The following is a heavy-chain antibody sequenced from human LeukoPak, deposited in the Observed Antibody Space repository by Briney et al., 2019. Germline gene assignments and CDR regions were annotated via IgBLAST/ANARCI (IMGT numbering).Heavy chain of an antibody. D-gene: IGHD1-20*01. CDR3: ARHSSPITRALDY. CDR2: IKQDGSEK. J-gene: IGHJ4*02. Sequence: GGSLRLSCAASGFTFSSYWMSWVRQAPGKGLEWVANIKQDGSEKYYVDSVKGRFTISRDNAKNSLYLQMNSLRAEDTAVYYCARHSSPITRALDYWGQGTLVTVSS. CDR1: GFTFSSYW. V-gene: IGHV3-7*01.